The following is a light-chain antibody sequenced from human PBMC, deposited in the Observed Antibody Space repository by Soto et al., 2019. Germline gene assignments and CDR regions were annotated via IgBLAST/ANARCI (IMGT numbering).Light chain of an antibody. J-gene: IGLJ2*01. CDR1: SSDVGGHNY. CDR2: DVS. V-gene: IGLV2-11*01. CDR3: CSYAGSYTFVV. Sequence: QSALTQPRSVSGSPGQSVTISCTGTSSDVGGHNYVSWYQQHPDKAPKLVIYDVSKRPSGVPDRFSGSKSGNTASLTISGLQAADEADYYCCSYAGSYTFVVFGGGTKLTVL.